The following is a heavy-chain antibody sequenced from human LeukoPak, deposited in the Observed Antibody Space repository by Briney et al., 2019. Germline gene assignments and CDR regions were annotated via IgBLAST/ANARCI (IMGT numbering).Heavy chain of an antibody. J-gene: IGHJ4*02. D-gene: IGHD3-16*01. CDR3: ARVGESLDFDY. V-gene: IGHV1-69*05. CDR2: IIPIFGTA. CDR1: GGTFSSYA. Sequence: GGSVKVSCKASGGTFSSYAISWVRQAPGQGLEWMGRIIPIFGTANYAQKFQGRVTITTDESTSTAYMELSSLRSEDTAVYYCARVGESLDFDYWGQGTLVTVSS.